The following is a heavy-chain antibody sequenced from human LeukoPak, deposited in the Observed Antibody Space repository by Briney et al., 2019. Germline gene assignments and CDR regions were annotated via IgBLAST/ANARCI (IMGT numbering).Heavy chain of an antibody. CDR2: IYHSGST. J-gene: IGHJ5*02. Sequence: PSGTLSLTCGVSGGSISSSNWWSWVRQPPGKGLEWIGQIYHSGSTNYNPSLKSRVTISVDKSKNHFSMKVISVTAADTAVYYCARGRKWAARWFDPWGQGTLVTVSS. CDR1: GGSISSSNW. CDR3: ARGRKWAARWFDP. D-gene: IGHD6-6*01. V-gene: IGHV4-4*02.